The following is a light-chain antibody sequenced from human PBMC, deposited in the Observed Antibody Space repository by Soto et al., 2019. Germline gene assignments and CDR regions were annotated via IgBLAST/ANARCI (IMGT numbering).Light chain of an antibody. Sequence: QSVLTQPPSVSAAPGQKVTISCSGSSSNIGNNYVSWYQQLPGTAPKLLIYDNNKRPSGIPDRFSGSKSGTSATLGITGLQXGDEADYYCGTWDSSLSAGVFGGGTKLTVL. CDR3: GTWDSSLSAGV. J-gene: IGLJ2*01. CDR2: DNN. V-gene: IGLV1-51*01. CDR1: SSNIGNNY.